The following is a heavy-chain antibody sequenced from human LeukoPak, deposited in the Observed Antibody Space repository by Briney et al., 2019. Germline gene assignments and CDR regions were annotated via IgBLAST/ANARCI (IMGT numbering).Heavy chain of an antibody. V-gene: IGHV5-51*01. J-gene: IGHJ3*02. CDR1: GYSFTSYW. D-gene: IGHD3-22*01. Sequence: GESRKISCKVSGYSFTSYWIGGWRQMPGKGLEGMGIIYPGDSDTRYSPSFQGQVTISADNSISTAYLQWSSLKASDTAMYYCARAEDSSGYYLAGAFDIWGQGTMVTVSS. CDR3: ARAEDSSGYYLAGAFDI. CDR2: IYPGDSDT.